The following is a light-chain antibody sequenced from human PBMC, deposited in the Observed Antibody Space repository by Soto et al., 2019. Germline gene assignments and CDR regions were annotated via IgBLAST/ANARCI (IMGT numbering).Light chain of an antibody. CDR1: SRHSSYA. CDR3: QTWGTGIWV. CDR2: LKSDGSH. V-gene: IGLV4-69*01. J-gene: IGLJ3*02. Sequence: QLVLTQSPSASASLGASVKLTCTLSSRHSSYAIAWHQQQPEKGPRYLMNLKSDGSHRKGDGIPDRFSGSSSGAERYLTISSLQSEGEADYYCQTWGTGIWVFGGGTKLTVL.